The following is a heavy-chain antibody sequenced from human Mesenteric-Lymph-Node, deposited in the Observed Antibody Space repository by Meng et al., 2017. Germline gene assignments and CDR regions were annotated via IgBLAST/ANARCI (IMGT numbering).Heavy chain of an antibody. D-gene: IGHD1-1*01. Sequence: QVWLLESGGGLVPPGRSLRLPCVPSGFTFWQYGMHWVRQAPGKGLEWVAIIWNDGITTHYTDSVKGRLTISRDNSENTVYLQMNSLRAEDTAVYYCARDGSHRDLDYWGQGTLVTVSS. CDR3: ARDGSHRDLDY. J-gene: IGHJ4*02. V-gene: IGHV3-33*01. CDR2: IWNDGITT. CDR1: GFTFWQYG.